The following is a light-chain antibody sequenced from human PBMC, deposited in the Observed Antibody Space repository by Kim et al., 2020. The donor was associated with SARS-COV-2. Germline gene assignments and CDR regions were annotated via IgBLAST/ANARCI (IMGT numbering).Light chain of an antibody. CDR1: NWGDKY. J-gene: IGLJ3*02. V-gene: IGLV3-1*01. CDR2: QDS. Sequence: SPGETASIYCSGDNWGDKYACWQQQRPDQAPVLVISQDSKRSSGIPERFSGSNSGNTATLTISGTQAMDEADYYCQAWDSSTVAWVFGGGTQLTVL. CDR3: QAWDSSTVAWV.